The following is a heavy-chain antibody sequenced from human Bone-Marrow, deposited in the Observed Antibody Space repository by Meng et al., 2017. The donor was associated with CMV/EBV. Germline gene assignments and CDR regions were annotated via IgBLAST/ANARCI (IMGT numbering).Heavy chain of an antibody. CDR1: GGSSSGYY. V-gene: IGHV4-34*01. CDR3: ARTGTGNSIWGYYFDY. Sequence: SETLSLTCAVYGGSSSGYYWSWIRQPPGKGLEWIGEINHSGSTNYNPSLKSRVTISVDTSKNQFSLKLSSVTAADTAVYYCARTGTGNSIWGYYFDYWGQGTLVTVSS. J-gene: IGHJ4*02. D-gene: IGHD4-23*01. CDR2: INHSGST.